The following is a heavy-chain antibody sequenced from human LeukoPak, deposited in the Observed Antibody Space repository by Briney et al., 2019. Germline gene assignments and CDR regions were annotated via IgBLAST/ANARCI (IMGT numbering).Heavy chain of an antibody. Sequence: PGGSLRLSCAASGFTFSSYGMSWLRQAPGKGLEWVSAISGSGGSTYYADSVKGRFTISKDNSKNTLYLQMNSLRAEDTAVYYCAKDRVSYYYDSSGYYYDPHFDYWGQGTLVTVSS. CDR2: ISGSGGST. CDR1: GFTFSSYG. J-gene: IGHJ4*02. CDR3: AKDRVSYYYDSSGYYYDPHFDY. D-gene: IGHD3-22*01. V-gene: IGHV3-23*01.